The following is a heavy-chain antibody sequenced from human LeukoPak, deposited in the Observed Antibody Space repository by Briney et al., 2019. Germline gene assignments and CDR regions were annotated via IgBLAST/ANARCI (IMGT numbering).Heavy chain of an antibody. D-gene: IGHD6-19*01. J-gene: IGHJ6*02. CDR3: ARGPYSSGWYYYYGMDV. CDR1: GYTFTSYG. V-gene: IGHV1-18*01. CDR2: IRAYNGNT. Sequence: ASVKVSCKASGYTFTSYGISWVRQAPGQGLEWMGWIRAYNGNTNYAQKLQGRVTMTTDTSTSTAYMELRSLRSDDTAVYYCARGPYSSGWYYYYGMDVWGQGTTVTVSS.